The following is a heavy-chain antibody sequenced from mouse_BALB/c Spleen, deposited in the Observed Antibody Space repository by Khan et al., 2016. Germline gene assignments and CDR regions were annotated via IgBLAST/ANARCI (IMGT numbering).Heavy chain of an antibody. CDR3: VDGGAY. D-gene: IGHD2-3*01. J-gene: IGHJ3*01. CDR2: IRSKSNNYAT. V-gene: IGHV10-1*02. CDR1: GFTFNTYA. Sequence: MQLEESGGGLVQPKGSLKLSCAASGFTFNTYAMNWVRQAPGKGLEWVARIRSKSNNYATYYADSVKDRFTISRDDSQSMLYLQMNNLKTEDTAMYYCVDGGAYWGQGTLLTVSA.